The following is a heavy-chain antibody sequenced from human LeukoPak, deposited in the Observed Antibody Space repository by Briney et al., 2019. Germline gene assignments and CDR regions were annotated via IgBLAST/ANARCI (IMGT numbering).Heavy chain of an antibody. CDR3: VKDLGRYRNNCFEN. CDR2: ISGSGGGT. CDR1: GFTFSNYA. V-gene: IGHV3-23*01. Sequence: GGSLRLSCAASGFTFSNYAMRWVRQAPEKGLEWVSTISGSGGGTYYADSVKGRFTISRDDSKNTLYLQMNSLRAEDTAVYYCVKDLGRYRNNCFENWGQGALVTVSS. D-gene: IGHD1-26*01. J-gene: IGHJ4*02.